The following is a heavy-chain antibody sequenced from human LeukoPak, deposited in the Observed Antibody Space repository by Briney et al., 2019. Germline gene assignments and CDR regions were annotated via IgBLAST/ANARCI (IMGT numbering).Heavy chain of an antibody. CDR1: GFTLDEYA. J-gene: IGHJ6*02. D-gene: IGHD6-13*01. V-gene: IGHV3-9*01. CDR3: AKDVSSTSYYYYGMDV. Sequence: GRSLRLSCGVSGFTLDEYAMHWVRQAPGKGLEWVSGISWNSGSIDYADSVKGRFTISRDNAKNSLSLQMNNLRAEDTALYYCAKDVSSTSYYYYGMDVWGQGTTVTVSS. CDR2: ISWNSGSI.